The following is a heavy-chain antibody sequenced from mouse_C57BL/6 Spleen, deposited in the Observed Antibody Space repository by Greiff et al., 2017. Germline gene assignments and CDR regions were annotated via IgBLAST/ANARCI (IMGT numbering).Heavy chain of an antibody. V-gene: IGHV1-69*01. CDR1: GYTFTSYW. Sequence: QVQLQQPGAELVMPGASVKLSCKASGYTFTSYWMHWVKQRPGQGLEWIGEIDPSDSYTSYNQKFKGKSTLTVDKSSSTAYMQLSSLTSEDSAVYYCARWGWGAMDYWGQGTSVTVSS. CDR3: ARWGWGAMDY. J-gene: IGHJ4*01. CDR2: IDPSDSYT.